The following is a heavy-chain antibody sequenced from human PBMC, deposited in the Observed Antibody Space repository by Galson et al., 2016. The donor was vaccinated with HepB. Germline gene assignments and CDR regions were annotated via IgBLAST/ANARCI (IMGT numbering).Heavy chain of an antibody. J-gene: IGHJ4*02. CDR3: ARRVGYNWNGTGH. CDR1: GGTFSSYA. CDR2: IIPDIGTP. V-gene: IGHV1-69*13. D-gene: IGHD1-1*01. Sequence: SVKVSCKASGGTFSSYAIRWVRQAPGQGLEWMGGIIPDIGTPNYAQKFRGRLTITADASTSTAYMELSSLTSEDTAVYYCARRVGYNWNGTGHWGQGTLVIVSS.